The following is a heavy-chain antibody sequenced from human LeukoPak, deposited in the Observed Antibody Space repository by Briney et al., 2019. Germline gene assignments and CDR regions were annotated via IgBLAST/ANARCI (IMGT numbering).Heavy chain of an antibody. Sequence: PGGSLRLSCAASGFTFSSYSMNWVRQAPGKGLEWVSYIISSSRTIYYADSVKGRFTISRDNAKNSLYLQMNSLRDEDTAVYYCALSPYDILTGYPLYYFDYWGQGTLVTVSS. CDR3: ALSPYDILTGYPLYYFDY. CDR1: GFTFSSYS. D-gene: IGHD3-9*01. CDR2: IISSSRTI. J-gene: IGHJ4*02. V-gene: IGHV3-48*02.